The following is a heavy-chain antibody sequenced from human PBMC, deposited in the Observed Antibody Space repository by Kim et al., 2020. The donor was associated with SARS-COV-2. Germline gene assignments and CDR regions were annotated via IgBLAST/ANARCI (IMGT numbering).Heavy chain of an antibody. CDR2: INPNSGGT. D-gene: IGHD3-22*01. J-gene: IGHJ6*01. CDR3: PRSGAYDSSGYYYPIYYYG. Sequence: ASVKVSCKASGYTFTGYYMHWVRQAPGQGLEWMGWINPNSGGTNYAQKFQGRVTMTRDTSISTAYMELSRLRSDDTAAHYCPRSGAYDSSGYYYPIYYYG. V-gene: IGHV1-2*02. CDR1: GYTFTGYY.